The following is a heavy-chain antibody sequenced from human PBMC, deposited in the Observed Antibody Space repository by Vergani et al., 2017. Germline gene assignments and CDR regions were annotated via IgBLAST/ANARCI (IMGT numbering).Heavy chain of an antibody. Sequence: QVQLVESGGGVVQPGRSLRLSCAASGFTFNQYGMHWVRQAPGKGLEWVAVTWYAGNNKQYADSVKGRFTISRDKSKSTMYLQMNSLRDEDTGVYYCARDLRLLYNRFDPWGQGTLVTVSS. J-gene: IGHJ5*02. CDR1: GFTFNQYG. CDR2: TWYAGNNK. D-gene: IGHD1-14*01. V-gene: IGHV3-33*01. CDR3: ARDLRLLYNRFDP.